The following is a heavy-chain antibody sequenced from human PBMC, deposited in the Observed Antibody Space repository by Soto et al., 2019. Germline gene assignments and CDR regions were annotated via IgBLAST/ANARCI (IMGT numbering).Heavy chain of an antibody. Sequence: EVQLLESGGGLVQPGGSLRLFCAGSGFTFRTYAVSWVRQAPGKGLEWVSAISGGGGYTYYTDSVRGRFTISRDNSKKTLSSQMNSLRVEETAIYYWGKDRGGGSGSYGLDVWGQGTTVTVSS. CDR2: ISGGGGYT. J-gene: IGHJ6*02. D-gene: IGHD3-10*01. V-gene: IGHV3-23*01. CDR3: GKDRGGGSGSYGLDV. CDR1: GFTFRTYA.